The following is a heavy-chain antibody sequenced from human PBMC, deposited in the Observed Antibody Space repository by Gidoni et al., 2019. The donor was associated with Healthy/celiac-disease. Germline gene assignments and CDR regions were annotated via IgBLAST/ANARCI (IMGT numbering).Heavy chain of an antibody. CDR1: GGSISSISSY. J-gene: IGHJ6*03. Sequence: QLQLQASGPGLVKPSETLSLTCTVAGGSISSISSYWGWIRQPPGKGLEWIGSIYYSGSPYYNPSLKSRVTISVDTSKNQFSLKLGFVTAADTPVYYCAGGGSSGWYYYYYYMDVWGKGTTVTVSS. D-gene: IGHD6-19*01. CDR3: AGGGSSGWYYYYYYMDV. CDR2: IYYSGSP. V-gene: IGHV4-39*01.